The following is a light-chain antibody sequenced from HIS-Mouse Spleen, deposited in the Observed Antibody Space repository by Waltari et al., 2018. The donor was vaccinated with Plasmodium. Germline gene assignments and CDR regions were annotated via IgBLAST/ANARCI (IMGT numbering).Light chain of an antibody. J-gene: IGKJ1*01. CDR1: QGISRC. V-gene: IGKV1-5*03. CDR3: QQYNSYSRT. Sequence: DIQMTQSTSTLSASVGDRVTNTCRASQGISRCLAWYQQKPGKAPKLLSYDASSLESGVPSRFSGSGSGTEFTLTISSLQPDDFATYYCQQYNSYSRTFGQGTKVEIK. CDR2: DAS.